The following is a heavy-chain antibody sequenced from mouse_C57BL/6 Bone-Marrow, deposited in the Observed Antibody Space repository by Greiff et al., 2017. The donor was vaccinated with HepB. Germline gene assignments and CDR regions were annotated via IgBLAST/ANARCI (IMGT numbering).Heavy chain of an antibody. V-gene: IGHV5-6*01. Sequence: EVNVVESGGDLVKPGGSLKLSCAASGFTFSSYGMSWVRQTPDKRLEWVATISSGGSYTYYPDSVKGRFTISRDNAKKTLYLQMSSLKSEDTAMYYCARHYYGNYFDYWGQGTTLTVSS. D-gene: IGHD1-1*02. CDR2: ISSGGSYT. CDR3: ARHYYGNYFDY. J-gene: IGHJ2*01. CDR1: GFTFSSYG.